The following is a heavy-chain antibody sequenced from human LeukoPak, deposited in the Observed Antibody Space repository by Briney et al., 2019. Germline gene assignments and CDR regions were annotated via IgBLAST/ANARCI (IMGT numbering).Heavy chain of an antibody. V-gene: IGHV4-39*01. J-gene: IGHJ6*02. CDR1: GGSISSSSYY. CDR3: AASDYYDSSGYPSGYEDV. D-gene: IGHD3-22*01. Sequence: SETLSLTCTVSGGSISSSSYYWGWIHQPPGKGLEWIGSIYYSGSTYYNPSLKSRVTISVDTSKNQFSLKLSSVTAADTAVYYCAASDYYDSSGYPSGYEDVWGQGTTVTVSS. CDR2: IYYSGST.